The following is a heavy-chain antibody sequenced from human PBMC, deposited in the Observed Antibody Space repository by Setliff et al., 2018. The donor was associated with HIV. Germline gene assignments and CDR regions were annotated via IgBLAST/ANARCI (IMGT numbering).Heavy chain of an antibody. J-gene: IGHJ4*02. CDR2: ITGGGGNQ. V-gene: IGHV3-23*01. Sequence: PGESLKISCAASGFTFSNYAMSWVRQAPGKGLEWVSAITGGGGNQYYADSVKGRFTISRDNSKNTLYLQLNSLIAEDTALYYCANYGDYWGQGTLVTVSS. CDR3: ANYGDY. CDR1: GFTFSNYA. D-gene: IGHD4-17*01.